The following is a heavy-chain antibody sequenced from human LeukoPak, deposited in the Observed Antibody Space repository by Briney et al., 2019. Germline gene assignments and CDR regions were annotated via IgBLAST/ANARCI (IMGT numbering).Heavy chain of an antibody. J-gene: IGHJ4*02. CDR3: ARAEEWSAAALDY. Sequence: PSQTLSLTCTVSGGSISSGGYYWSWIRQPPGKGLEWIGYIYHSGSTYYNPSLKSRVTISVDRSKNQFSLKLSSVTAADTAVYYCARAEEWSAAALDYWGQGTLVTVSS. CDR1: GGSISSGGYY. D-gene: IGHD2-2*01. CDR2: IYHSGST. V-gene: IGHV4-30-2*01.